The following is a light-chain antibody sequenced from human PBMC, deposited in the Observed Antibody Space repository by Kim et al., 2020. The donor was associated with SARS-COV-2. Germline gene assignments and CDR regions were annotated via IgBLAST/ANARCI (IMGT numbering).Light chain of an antibody. Sequence: PGETATLSCKASQRISGTLAWYQQRPGQTPRLLIYGATSRATGVPVRFSGSQSGTEFNLTISSLQSEDFAVYYCQQYNNWPPVAFGQGTKLEI. V-gene: IGKV3-15*01. J-gene: IGKJ2*01. CDR3: QQYNNWPPVA. CDR1: QRISGT. CDR2: GAT.